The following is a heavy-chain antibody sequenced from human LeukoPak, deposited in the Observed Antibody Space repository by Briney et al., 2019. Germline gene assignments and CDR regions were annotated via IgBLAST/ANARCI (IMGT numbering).Heavy chain of an antibody. CDR3: ARDGRDEDY. CDR2: IVPIFGIA. V-gene: IGHV1-69*04. D-gene: IGHD5-24*01. CDR1: GGTSSSYA. Sequence: SVKVSCKASGGTSSSYAISWVRQAPGQGLEWMGRIVPIFGIANYAQKFQGRVTITADKSTSTAYMELSSLRSEDTAVYYCARDGRDEDYWGQGTLVTVSS. J-gene: IGHJ4*02.